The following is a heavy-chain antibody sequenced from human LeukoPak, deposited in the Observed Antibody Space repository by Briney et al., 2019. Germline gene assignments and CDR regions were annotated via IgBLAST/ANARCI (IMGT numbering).Heavy chain of an antibody. D-gene: IGHD3-9*01. Sequence: SETLSLTCAVYGGSFSAYYWSWIRQPPGKGLEWIGEINHSGSTNYNPSLKSRVTISVDTSKNQFSLKLSSVTAADTAVYYCARGPLLRYFDPDYYYYGMDVWGQGTTVTVSS. J-gene: IGHJ6*02. CDR2: INHSGST. V-gene: IGHV4-34*01. CDR3: ARGPLLRYFDPDYYYYGMDV. CDR1: GGSFSAYY.